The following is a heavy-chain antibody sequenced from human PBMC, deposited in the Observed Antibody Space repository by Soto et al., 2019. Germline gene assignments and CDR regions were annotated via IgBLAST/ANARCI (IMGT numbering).Heavy chain of an antibody. V-gene: IGHV5-10-1*03. CDR1: GYAFTRYW. CDR3: ARGIKMATPHKYYFDY. Sequence: EVQLVQSGAEVKKPGESLRISCKGSGYAFTRYWITWVRQIPGKGLEWMGRLDASDSSVNYSPSFRGRVTISSDRSINTAYLQWSSLKASDTAIYYCARGIKMATPHKYYFDYWGQGTLVTVSS. CDR2: LDASDSSV. J-gene: IGHJ4*02. D-gene: IGHD5-12*01.